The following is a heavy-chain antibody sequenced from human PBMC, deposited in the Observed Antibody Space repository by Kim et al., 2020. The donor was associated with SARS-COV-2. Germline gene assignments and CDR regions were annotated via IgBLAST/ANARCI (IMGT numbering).Heavy chain of an antibody. D-gene: IGHD2-15*01. V-gene: IGHV3-7*01. Sequence: GGSLRLSCAASGFAFTSYWMSWVRQAPGKGLEWVANIKQDGSETYYVDLVKGRFSISRDNSKNSLYLQMNSLRVEDTAVYYCARDGSAFDSWGQGTLLTV. J-gene: IGHJ4*02. CDR3: ARDGSAFDS. CDR2: IKQDGSET. CDR1: GFAFTSYW.